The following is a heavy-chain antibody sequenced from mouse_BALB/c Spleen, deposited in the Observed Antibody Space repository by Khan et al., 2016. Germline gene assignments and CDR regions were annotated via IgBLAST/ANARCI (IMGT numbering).Heavy chain of an antibody. D-gene: IGHD2-4*01. CDR3: ARSGNDYDGWFFDV. CDR2: IYPGNGDF. J-gene: IGHJ1*01. V-gene: IGHV1-12*01. CDR1: GYTFTSFN. Sequence: QVQLQQSGSELVKPGASVKMSCKASGYTFTSFNIHWVKQTPGQGLEWIGIIYPGNGDFSYDQKFKGKATLTADKSSSTAYMQLSSLTSEDSAVCYGARSGNDYDGWFFDVWGAGTTVTVSS.